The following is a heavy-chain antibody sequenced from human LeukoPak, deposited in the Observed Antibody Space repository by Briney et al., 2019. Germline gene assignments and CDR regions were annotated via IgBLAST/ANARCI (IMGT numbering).Heavy chain of an antibody. V-gene: IGHV4-39*01. CDR1: GGSINYYY. CDR3: ARQKGNFDH. Sequence: SETLSLTCTVSGGSINYYYWGWIRQPPGKGLERIGSIYYSGTTYYNPSLKSRVTISVDTSKNQFSLKLSSVTAADTAIYYCARQKGNFDHWGQGTLVTVSS. J-gene: IGHJ4*02. D-gene: IGHD3-10*01. CDR2: IYYSGTT.